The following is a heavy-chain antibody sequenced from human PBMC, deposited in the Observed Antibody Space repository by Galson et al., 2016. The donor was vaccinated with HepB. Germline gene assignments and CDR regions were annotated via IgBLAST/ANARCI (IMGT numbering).Heavy chain of an antibody. CDR2: IEWVSSDTI. V-gene: IGHV3-48*02. Sequence: SLRLSCAASGFTSSDYAMNWVRQAPGKGLQWVSYIEWVSSDTIYYAGSVKGRSTISRDNAKNSVYLQMDNLRDEDAGVYYCARSGSSVGLKYYDYGMDVWGQGTTVTVSS. CDR1: GFTSSDYA. J-gene: IGHJ6*02. CDR3: ARSGSSVGLKYYDYGMDV. D-gene: IGHD6-25*01.